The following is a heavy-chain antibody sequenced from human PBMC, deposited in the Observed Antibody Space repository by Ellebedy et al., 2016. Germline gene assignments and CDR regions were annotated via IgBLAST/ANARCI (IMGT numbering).Heavy chain of an antibody. CDR1: GGSFSGYY. J-gene: IGHJ6*03. CDR3: ARVRADYPMDV. CDR2: INHSGST. V-gene: IGHV4-34*01. Sequence: SETLSLTXAVYGGSFSGYYWSWIRQPPGKGLEWIGEINHSGSTNYNPSLKSRVTISVDTSKNQFSLKLSSVTAADTAVYYCARVRADYPMDVWGKGTTVTVSS. D-gene: IGHD5-12*01.